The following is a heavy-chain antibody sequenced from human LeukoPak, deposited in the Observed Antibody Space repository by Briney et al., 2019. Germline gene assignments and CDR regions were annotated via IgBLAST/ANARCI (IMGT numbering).Heavy chain of an antibody. J-gene: IGHJ4*02. CDR3: ASSSSWYFSTVFDY. V-gene: IGHV3-23*01. CDR2: ISGSGGST. CDR1: GFTFSSYA. D-gene: IGHD6-13*01. Sequence: GGSLRLSCAASGFTFSSYAMSWDRQAPGKGLEWVSAISGSGGSTYYADSVKGRFTISRDNSKNTLYLQMNSLRAEDTAVYYCASSSSWYFSTVFDYWGQGTLVTVSS.